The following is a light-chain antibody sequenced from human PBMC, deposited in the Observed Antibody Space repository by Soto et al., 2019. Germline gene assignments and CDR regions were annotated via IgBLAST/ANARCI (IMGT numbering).Light chain of an antibody. CDR3: QQYGSSTPT. J-gene: IGKJ1*01. CDR2: GAS. Sequence: LSQSACGVSLSPGEGITLSCRARQTLXRHVIWFQQKPCQGPRRLXYGASSRATGIPDRFSGSGSGTDFTLTINRLEPEDFALYYCQQYGSSTPTFGQGTKVDIK. CDR1: QTLXRHV. V-gene: IGKV3-20*01.